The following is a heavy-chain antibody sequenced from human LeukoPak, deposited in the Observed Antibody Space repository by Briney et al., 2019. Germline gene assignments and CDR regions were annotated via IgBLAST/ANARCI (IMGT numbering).Heavy chain of an antibody. V-gene: IGHV4-59*08. CDR1: GGSISNYC. J-gene: IGHJ4*02. Sequence: PSETLSLTCTVSGGSISNYCWTWLRQPPGKGLEWIGYIFHSGSTKYNPSLQSRVTISVDTSKNRFSLKLSSVTAADTAVYYCARHSPTYYDFDYWGQGTLVTVSS. D-gene: IGHD3-10*01. CDR2: IFHSGST. CDR3: ARHSPTYYDFDY.